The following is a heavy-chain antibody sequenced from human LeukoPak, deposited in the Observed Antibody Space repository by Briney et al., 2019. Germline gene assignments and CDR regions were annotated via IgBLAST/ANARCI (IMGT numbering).Heavy chain of an antibody. CDR1: GYTFTGYY. CDR3: ARGASGVYTVTTSWFDP. V-gene: IGHV1-2*02. J-gene: IGHJ5*02. CDR2: INPNSGGT. Sequence: ASVEISCTASGYTFTGYYMHWVRQAPGQGLEWMGWINPNSGGTNYAQRFQGRVTMTRDTSISTAYMELSRLRSDDTAVYYCARGASGVYTVTTSWFDPWGQGTLVTLSS. D-gene: IGHD4-17*01.